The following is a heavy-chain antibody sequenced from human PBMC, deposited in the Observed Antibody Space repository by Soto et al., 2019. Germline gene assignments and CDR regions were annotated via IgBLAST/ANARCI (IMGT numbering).Heavy chain of an antibody. J-gene: IGHJ4*02. Sequence: SETLSLTWTVSGGSISSYYWSWIRQPPGKGLEWIGYIFYTGSTNYNPSLKSRVIISVDTSKNQFSLKLNSVTAADTAVYYCARDPAGAGPFDYWGQGTLVTVSS. V-gene: IGHV4-59*01. CDR3: ARDPAGAGPFDY. CDR1: GGSISSYY. D-gene: IGHD1-26*01. CDR2: IFYTGST.